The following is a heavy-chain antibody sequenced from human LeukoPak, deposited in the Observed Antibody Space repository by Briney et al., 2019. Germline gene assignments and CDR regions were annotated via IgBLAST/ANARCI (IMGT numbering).Heavy chain of an antibody. CDR2: IIPIFGTA. Sequence: SVKVSCKASGGTFSSYAISWVRQAPGEALEWKGGIIPIFGTANYAQKFQGRVTITADESTSTAYMELSSLRSEDTAVYYCARGFAGYDILTGYTFDPWGQGTLVTVSS. J-gene: IGHJ5*02. D-gene: IGHD3-9*01. CDR1: GGTFSSYA. CDR3: ARGFAGYDILTGYTFDP. V-gene: IGHV1-69*13.